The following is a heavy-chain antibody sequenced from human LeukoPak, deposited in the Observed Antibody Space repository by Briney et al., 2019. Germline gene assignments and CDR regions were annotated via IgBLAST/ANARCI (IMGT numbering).Heavy chain of an antibody. V-gene: IGHV3-9*01. J-gene: IGHJ4*02. CDR2: ISWNSGYI. CDR3: AKVRGTYSSGFFFDS. Sequence: GGSLRLSCAASGFTFDDYAMHWVRQPPGKGLEWLSIISWNSGYIGYADSVKGRFTVSRDNAENSVYLPMNSLRPEDTAFYFCAKVRGTYSSGFFFDSWGQGALVTVSS. D-gene: IGHD6-19*01. CDR1: GFTFDDYA.